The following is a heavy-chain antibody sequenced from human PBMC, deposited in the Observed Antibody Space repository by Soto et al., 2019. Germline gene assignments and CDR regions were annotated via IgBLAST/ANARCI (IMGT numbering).Heavy chain of an antibody. CDR1: DCYSISISCC. V-gene: IGHV4-39*01. CDR2: IYYRGST. J-gene: IGHJ4*02. CDR3: SRHRGPSRGVIVGTDY. D-gene: IGHD3-16*02. Sequence: SVTKCLSNTFADCYSISISCCRGINRQPPRKGLGWIGSIYYRGSTYYNPYLKSRVTISVDTSKNQFSLKLSSVTAADTAVYYCSRHRGPSRGVIVGTDYWGQGTLVTVSS.